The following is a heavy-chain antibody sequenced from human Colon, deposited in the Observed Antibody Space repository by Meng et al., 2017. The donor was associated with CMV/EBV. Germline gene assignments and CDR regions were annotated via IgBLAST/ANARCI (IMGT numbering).Heavy chain of an antibody. V-gene: IGHV3-23*01. CDR2: ISGSGANT. Sequence: SGFTFDNYAMTWIRQAPGKGLEWVSIISGSGANTYYTDSVKGRFTISRDNSKNTLYLQMNSLRAEDAAVYYCARDVLHKLPTEVFDYWGQGTLVTVSS. CDR1: GFTFDNYA. CDR3: ARDVLHKLPTEVFDY. D-gene: IGHD2-8*01. J-gene: IGHJ4*02.